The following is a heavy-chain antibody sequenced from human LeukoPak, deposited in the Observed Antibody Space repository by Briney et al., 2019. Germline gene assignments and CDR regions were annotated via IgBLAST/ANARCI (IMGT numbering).Heavy chain of an antibody. CDR1: GGSISSGGYS. Sequence: SETLSLTCAVSGGSISSGGYSWSWIRQPPGKGLEWIGYIYHSGSTYYNPSLKSRVTISVDRSKNQFSLKLSSVTAADTAVYYCAREYCSGGSCYSAENWFDPWGQGTLVTVSS. J-gene: IGHJ5*02. CDR2: IYHSGST. D-gene: IGHD2-15*01. CDR3: AREYCSGGSCYSAENWFDP. V-gene: IGHV4-30-2*01.